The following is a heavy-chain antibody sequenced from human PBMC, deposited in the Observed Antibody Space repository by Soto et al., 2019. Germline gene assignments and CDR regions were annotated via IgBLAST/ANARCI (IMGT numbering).Heavy chain of an antibody. CDR1: GFTFSSYG. D-gene: IGHD4-17*01. Sequence: QVQLVESGGGVVQPGRSLRLSCAASGFTFSSYGMHWVRQAPGKGLEWVAVISYDGSNKYYADSVKGRFTISRDNSKNSLYLQMNRLRAEDTAVYYCAKEKGNTDYYYYYMDVWGKGTTVTVSS. V-gene: IGHV3-30*18. CDR2: ISYDGSNK. J-gene: IGHJ6*03. CDR3: AKEKGNTDYYYYYMDV.